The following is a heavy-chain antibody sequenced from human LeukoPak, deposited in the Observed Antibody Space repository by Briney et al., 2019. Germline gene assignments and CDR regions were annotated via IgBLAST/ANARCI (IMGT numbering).Heavy chain of an antibody. J-gene: IGHJ4*02. CDR2: IWYDGSNK. Sequence: PGRSLRLSCAASGFAFNSYGMHWVRHAPGKGLEWVAVIWYDGSNKYYADSVKGRFTISRDKSKNTLYLQMNSLRAEDTAVYYCAGNYGPYYFDYWGQGTLVTVSS. CDR3: AGNYGPYYFDY. V-gene: IGHV3-33*08. D-gene: IGHD3-10*01. CDR1: GFAFNSYG.